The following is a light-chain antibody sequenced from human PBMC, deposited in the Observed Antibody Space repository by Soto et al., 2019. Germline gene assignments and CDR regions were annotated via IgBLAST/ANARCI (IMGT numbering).Light chain of an antibody. J-gene: IGLJ3*02. V-gene: IGLV2-14*01. CDR1: SSDVGGYNY. Sequence: QSALTQPRSVSGSPGQSVTISCTGTSSDVGGYNYVSWYQQSPGKAPKLMIYEVSNRPSGVSNRFSGSKSGNTASLTISGLQAEDEADYYCSSYTSSSFWVFGGGTKVTVL. CDR3: SSYTSSSFWV. CDR2: EVS.